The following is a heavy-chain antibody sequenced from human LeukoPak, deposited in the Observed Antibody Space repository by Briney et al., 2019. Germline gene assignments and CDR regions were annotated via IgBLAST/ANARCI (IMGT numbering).Heavy chain of an antibody. J-gene: IGHJ6*03. V-gene: IGHV3-72*01. CDR3: AREPSGSFWSGYSTPSYYYYMDV. CDR2: TRNKANSYTT. CDR1: GFTFSDHY. Sequence: GGSLRLSCAASGFTFSDHYMDWVRQAPGKGLEWVGRTRNKANSYTTEYAASVKGRFTISRDDSKNSLYLQMNSLKTEDTAVYYCAREPSGSFWSGYSTPSYYYYMDVWGKGTTVTVSS. D-gene: IGHD3-3*01.